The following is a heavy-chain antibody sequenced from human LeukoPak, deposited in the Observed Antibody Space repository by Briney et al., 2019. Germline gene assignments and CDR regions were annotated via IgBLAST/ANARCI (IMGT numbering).Heavy chain of an antibody. J-gene: IGHJ4*02. Sequence: GGSLRLSCAASGFTFSSYAMSWVRQAPGKGLEWVSAISGSGDSTYYAESVKGRFTISRDSSKNTLSLQMNSLRAEDTALYYCARLVRYCSSTTCSAGYFDYWGQGTLVTVSS. CDR2: ISGSGDST. V-gene: IGHV3-23*01. CDR1: GFTFSSYA. CDR3: ARLVRYCSSTTCSAGYFDY. D-gene: IGHD2-2*01.